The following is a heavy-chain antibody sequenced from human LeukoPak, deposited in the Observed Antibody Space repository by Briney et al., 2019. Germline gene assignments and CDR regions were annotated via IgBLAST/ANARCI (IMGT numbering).Heavy chain of an antibody. V-gene: IGHV4-61*01. CDR3: ARWTYYYDSSGYYRGNWFDP. Sequence: SETLSLTCTVSGASVSSDNYYWSWIRQPPGKGLEWIGHIYYSGDTNYNPSLKSRVTISVDTSKNQFSLKLSSVTAADTAVYYCARWTYYYDSSGYYRGNWFDPWGQGTLVTVSS. CDR1: GASVSSDNYY. J-gene: IGHJ5*02. CDR2: IYYSGDT. D-gene: IGHD3-22*01.